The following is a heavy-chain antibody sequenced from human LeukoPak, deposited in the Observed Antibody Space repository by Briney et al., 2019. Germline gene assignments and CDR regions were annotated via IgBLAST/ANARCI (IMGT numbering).Heavy chain of an antibody. CDR3: HPLAYVST. Sequence: GGSLRLSCAVSGFSIFGSRWMHWGRPVPGKGLVWVAVIKDDGSTANYADSVKGRFTASRDGARNTVYLQMSSLRAEDTAIYYCHPLAYVSTWGQGTLVTVSS. V-gene: IGHV3-74*01. CDR2: IKDDGSTA. CDR1: GFSIFGSRW. D-gene: IGHD3-22*01. J-gene: IGHJ4*02.